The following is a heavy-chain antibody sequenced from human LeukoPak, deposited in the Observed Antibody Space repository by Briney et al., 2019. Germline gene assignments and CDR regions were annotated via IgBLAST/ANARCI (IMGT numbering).Heavy chain of an antibody. V-gene: IGHV1-69*01. Sequence: SVKVSYKASGGTFSSYAISWVRQAPGQGLEWMGGIIPIFGTANYAQKFQGRVTITADESTSTAYMELSSPRSEDTAVYYCARGGLGAYCSSTSCYTETYHDAFDIWGQGTMVTVSS. CDR2: IIPIFGTA. CDR3: ARGGLGAYCSSTSCYTETYHDAFDI. J-gene: IGHJ3*02. CDR1: GGTFSSYA. D-gene: IGHD2-2*02.